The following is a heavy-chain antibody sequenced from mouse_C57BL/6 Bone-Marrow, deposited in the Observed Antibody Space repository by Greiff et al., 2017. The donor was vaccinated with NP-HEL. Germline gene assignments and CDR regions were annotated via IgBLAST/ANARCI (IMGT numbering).Heavy chain of an antibody. D-gene: IGHD3-3*01. CDR3: ARRRDRGVDY. CDR2: IHPNSGST. Sequence: VQLQQPEAELVKPGASVKLSCKASGYTFTSYWMHWVKQRPGQGLEWIGMIHPNSGSTNYNEKFKSKATLTVDKSSSTAYMQLSSLTSEDSAVYYCARRRDRGVDYWGQGTTLTVSS. V-gene: IGHV1-64*01. J-gene: IGHJ2*01. CDR1: GYTFTSYW.